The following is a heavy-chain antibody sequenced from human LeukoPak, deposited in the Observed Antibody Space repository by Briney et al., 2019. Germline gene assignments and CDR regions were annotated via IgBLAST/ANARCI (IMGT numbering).Heavy chain of an antibody. D-gene: IGHD6-19*01. Sequence: GGSLRLSCAASDFSFITYAMSWVRQAPGKGLEWVSVIYSGGSTYYADSVKGRFTISRDNSKNTLYLQMNSLRAEDTAVYYCARDSGQWLVPSYFDYWGQGTLVTVSS. V-gene: IGHV3-53*01. CDR3: ARDSGQWLVPSYFDY. J-gene: IGHJ4*02. CDR1: DFSFITYA. CDR2: IYSGGST.